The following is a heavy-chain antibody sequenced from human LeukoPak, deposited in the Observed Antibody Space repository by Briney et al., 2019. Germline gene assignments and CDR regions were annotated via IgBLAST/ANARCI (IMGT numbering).Heavy chain of an antibody. D-gene: IGHD3-10*01. V-gene: IGHV4-34*01. Sequence: LETLSLTCAVYGGSFSGYYWSWIRQPPGKGLEWIGEINHSGSTNYNPSLKSRVTISVDTSKNQFSLKLSSVTAADTAVYYCARGRFGSGRYFDHCGQGTLVTVSS. CDR3: ARGRFGSGRYFDH. CDR2: INHSGST. J-gene: IGHJ4*02. CDR1: GGSFSGYY.